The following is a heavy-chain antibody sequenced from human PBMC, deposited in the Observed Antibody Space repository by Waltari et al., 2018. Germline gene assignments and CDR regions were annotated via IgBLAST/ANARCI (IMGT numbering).Heavy chain of an antibody. V-gene: IGHV3-74*01. CDR2: TNGDGSNT. J-gene: IGHJ6*03. CDR1: GFTFSSYW. Sequence: EVQLVESGGGLVQPGGSLRLSCAASGFTFSSYWMHWLRQAPGKGLVWVSRTNGDGSNTNYADSVKGRFTISRDNAKNTLYLRLYSLRAEDTAVYYCARGPSYFYMDVWGKGTTVTVSS. CDR3: ARGPSYFYMDV.